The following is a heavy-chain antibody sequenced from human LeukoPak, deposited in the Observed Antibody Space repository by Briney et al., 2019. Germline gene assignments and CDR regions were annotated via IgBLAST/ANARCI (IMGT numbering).Heavy chain of an antibody. V-gene: IGHV4-59*11. Sequence: SETLSLTCTVSGGSINSHFWSWIRQPPGKGLEWIGYIHSTGSTNYNPSLKSRVTISVDTSRNQFSLKLSSVTAADTVVYYCARDGYSGSSLFDYWGRGALVTVSS. D-gene: IGHD5-12*01. CDR2: IHSTGST. CDR1: GGSINSHF. J-gene: IGHJ4*02. CDR3: ARDGYSGSSLFDY.